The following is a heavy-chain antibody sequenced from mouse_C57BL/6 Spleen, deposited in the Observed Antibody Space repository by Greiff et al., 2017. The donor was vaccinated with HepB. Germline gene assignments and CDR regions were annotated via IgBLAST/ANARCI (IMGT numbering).Heavy chain of an antibody. Sequence: QVQLQQPGTELVKPGASVKLSCTASGYTFTSYWMHWVKQRPGQGLEWIGNINPSNGGTNYNEKFKSKATLTVDKSSSTAYMQLSSLTSEDSAVYDCARQRITTVYYFDYGGQGTTLTVSS. CDR3: ARQRITTVYYFDY. D-gene: IGHD1-1*01. CDR2: INPSNGGT. V-gene: IGHV1-53*01. CDR1: GYTFTSYW. J-gene: IGHJ2*01.